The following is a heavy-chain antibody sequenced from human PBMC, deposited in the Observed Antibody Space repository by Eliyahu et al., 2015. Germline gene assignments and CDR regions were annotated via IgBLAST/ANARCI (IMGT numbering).Heavy chain of an antibody. V-gene: IGHV3-74*01. D-gene: IGHD3-3*01. Sequence: EVQLVESGGGLVQPGGSLRLSCAASEFPFTSYWMHWVRQAPGKGLVWVSRINNDGSDRIYADSVRGRFTISRDNAKNTLYLQMSSLGAEDTAVYYCARGGWSHSFDPWGQGTMVTVSS. CDR2: INNDGSDR. CDR1: EFPFTSYW. J-gene: IGHJ3*01. CDR3: ARGGWSHSFDP.